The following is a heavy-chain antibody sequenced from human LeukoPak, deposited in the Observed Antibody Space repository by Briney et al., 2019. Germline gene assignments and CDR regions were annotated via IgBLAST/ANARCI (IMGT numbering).Heavy chain of an antibody. CDR3: AGHYGSGSKVDY. V-gene: IGHV4-39*01. Sequence: SETLSLTCTVSGGSISSSSYYWGWIRQPPGKGLEWIGSIYYSGSTYYNPSLKSRVTISVDTSKNQFSLKLSSVTAADTAVYYCAGHYGSGSKVDYWGQGTLVTVSS. J-gene: IGHJ4*02. CDR2: IYYSGST. D-gene: IGHD3-10*01. CDR1: GGSISSSSYY.